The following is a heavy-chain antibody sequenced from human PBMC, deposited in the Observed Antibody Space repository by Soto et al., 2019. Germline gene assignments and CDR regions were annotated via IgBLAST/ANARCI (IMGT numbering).Heavy chain of an antibody. CDR2: IFPVDSHT. V-gene: IGHV5-51*01. CDR1: GYTFTSYW. CDR3: AIRGYSYGYSFTY. Sequence: GESLKISCKASGYTFTSYWIAWVRQMPGKGLEWVGIIFPVDSHTTYSPSFQGQVTISADKSITTTYVQWSSLKASDTAMYYCAIRGYSYGYSFTYWGQGTLVTVSS. J-gene: IGHJ4*02. D-gene: IGHD5-18*01.